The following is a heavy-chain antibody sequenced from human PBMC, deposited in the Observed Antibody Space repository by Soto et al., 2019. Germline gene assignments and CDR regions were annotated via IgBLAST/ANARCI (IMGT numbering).Heavy chain of an antibody. D-gene: IGHD3-16*01. J-gene: IGHJ6*02. V-gene: IGHV1-69*01. CDR1: GGTFSKDA. CDR2: LIPVFGSP. Sequence: QVQLVQSGAEVKKPGSSVTVSCKTSGGTFSKDAINWVRQAPGQGLEWMGLLIPVFGSPIYAQKFQGRIRITADESTITAFMALSSLISESPAVYYCTRVLGYTFEPGKTRYYAMDVWGQGTTVSVSS. CDR3: TRVLGYTFEPGKTRYYAMDV.